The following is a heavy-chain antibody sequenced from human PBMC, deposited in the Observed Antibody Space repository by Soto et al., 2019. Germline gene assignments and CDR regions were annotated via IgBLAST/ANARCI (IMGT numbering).Heavy chain of an antibody. CDR2: IYWSGDE. Sequence: SGPTLVNPTQTLTLTCSFSGFSLSASGVGVGWIRQSPGKALEWLALIYWSGDEHYRPSLKSRLSIIKDTSKNHVVLIMTDMEPVDTATCYCAGGFATLPVFDFDIWGPGTMVTVSS. CDR3: AGGFATLPVFDFDI. V-gene: IGHV2-5*01. D-gene: IGHD3-3*01. CDR1: GFSLSASGVG. J-gene: IGHJ3*02.